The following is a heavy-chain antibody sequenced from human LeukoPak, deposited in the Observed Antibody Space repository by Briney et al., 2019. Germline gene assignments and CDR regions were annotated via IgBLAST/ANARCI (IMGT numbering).Heavy chain of an antibody. V-gene: IGHV4-59*08. J-gene: IGHJ4*02. CDR1: GVSINTYF. Sequence: PSETLSLTCTASGVSINTYFWSWIRQPPGKGLEWIGFIYHSGNTNSNPSLKSRVTISVDTSKNQFSLKLSSVTAADTAVYYCARLPKRITIFGVVEYYFDYWGQGTLVTVSS. CDR3: ARLPKRITIFGVVEYYFDY. CDR2: IYHSGNT. D-gene: IGHD3-3*01.